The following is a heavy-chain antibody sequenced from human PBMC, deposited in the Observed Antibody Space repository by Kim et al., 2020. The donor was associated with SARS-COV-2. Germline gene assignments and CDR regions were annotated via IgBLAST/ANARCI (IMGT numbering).Heavy chain of an antibody. CDR3: ARAGYDFWSGYFDY. V-gene: IGHV3-33*01. J-gene: IGHJ4*02. Sequence: ADSVNGRLTISRDNSKNTLYLQMNSLRAEDTAVYYCARAGYDFWSGYFDYWGQGTLVTVSS. D-gene: IGHD3-3*01.